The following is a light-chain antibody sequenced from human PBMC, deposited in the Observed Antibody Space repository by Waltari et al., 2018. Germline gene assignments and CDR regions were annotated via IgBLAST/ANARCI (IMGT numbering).Light chain of an antibody. J-gene: IGKJ2*01. V-gene: IGKV3-20*01. Sequence: EIVLTQSPGTLSLPPGERATLSCRASQIISNNYLAWYQAKPGQAPRLLIYGISHRATGIPDRFSGGGSGTDFTFTISRLEPEDFAVYYCQQFGGSPKYTFGQGTKLEIK. CDR1: QIISNNY. CDR3: QQFGGSPKYT. CDR2: GIS.